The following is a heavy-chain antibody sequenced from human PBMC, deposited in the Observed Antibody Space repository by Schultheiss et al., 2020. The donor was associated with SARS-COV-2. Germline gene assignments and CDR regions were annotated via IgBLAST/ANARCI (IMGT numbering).Heavy chain of an antibody. D-gene: IGHD3-22*01. CDR1: GFTFSSYA. Sequence: GGSLRLSCAASGFTFSSYAMHWVRQAPGKGLEWVAVISYDGSNKYYADSVKGRFTISRDNAKNSLYLQMNSLRAEDTAVYYCATRGSYYDSSGYSNDWGQGTLVTVSS. CDR3: ATRGSYYDSSGYSND. V-gene: IGHV3-30*07. CDR2: ISYDGSNK. J-gene: IGHJ4*02.